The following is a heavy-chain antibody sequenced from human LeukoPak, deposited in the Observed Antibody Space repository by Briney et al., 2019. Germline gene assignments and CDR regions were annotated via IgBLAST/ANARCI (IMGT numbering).Heavy chain of an antibody. V-gene: IGHV3-15*01. CDR2: IKSKTDGGTT. CDR3: TTPVDYYGSGSYRC. CDR1: GFTFSNAW. Sequence: RGSLRLSCAASGFTFSNAWMSWVRQAPGKGLEWVGRIKSKTDGGTTDYAAPVKGRFTISRDDSKNTLYLQMNSLKTEDTAVYSCTTPVDYYGSGSYRCWGQGTLVTVSS. D-gene: IGHD3-10*01. J-gene: IGHJ4*02.